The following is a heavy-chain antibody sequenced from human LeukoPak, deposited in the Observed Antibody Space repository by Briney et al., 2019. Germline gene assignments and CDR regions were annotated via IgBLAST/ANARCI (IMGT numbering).Heavy chain of an antibody. J-gene: IGHJ1*01. CDR1: GYTFTGYY. CDR2: IDPDSGGT. V-gene: IGHV1-2*02. D-gene: IGHD2-15*01. CDR3: AGWIGFCSGGSCEEKPVQN. Sequence: ASVKVSCKASGYTFTGYYMHWVRQAPGQGLEWMAWIDPDSGGTHYAQRFQGRVTVTRDTSISTAYMELNRLRSDDTAVYYCAGWIGFCSGGSCEEKPVQNWGQGTLVIVSS.